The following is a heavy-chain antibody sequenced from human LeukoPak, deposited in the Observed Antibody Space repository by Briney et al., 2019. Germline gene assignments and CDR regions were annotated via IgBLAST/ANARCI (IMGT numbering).Heavy chain of an antibody. J-gene: IGHJ5*02. CDR1: GFTFDDYA. Sequence: PGGSLRLSCAASGFTFDDYAMHWVRQAPGKGLEWVSGISWNSGSIGYADSVKGRFTISRDNAKNSLYLQINSLRAEDTALYYCAKDRGSSSWYGWFDPWGQGTLVTVSS. CDR2: ISWNSGSI. CDR3: AKDRGSSSWYGWFDP. D-gene: IGHD6-13*01. V-gene: IGHV3-9*01.